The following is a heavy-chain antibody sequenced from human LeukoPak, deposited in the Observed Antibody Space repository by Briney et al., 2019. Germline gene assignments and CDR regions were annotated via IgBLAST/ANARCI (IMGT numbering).Heavy chain of an antibody. CDR3: ARALCLSYYYGSGSYGCWFDP. CDR1: GGSISSSSYY. V-gene: IGHV4-39*07. D-gene: IGHD3-10*01. CDR2: IYYSGST. Sequence: SETLSLTCTVSGGSISSSSYYWGWIRQPPGKGLEWIGSIYYSGSTNYNPSLKSRVTISVDTSKNQFSLKLSSVTAADTAVYYCARALCLSYYYGSGSYGCWFDPWGQGTLVTVSS. J-gene: IGHJ5*02.